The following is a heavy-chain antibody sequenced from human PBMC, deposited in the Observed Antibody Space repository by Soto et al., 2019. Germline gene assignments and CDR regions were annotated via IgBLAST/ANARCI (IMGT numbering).Heavy chain of an antibody. J-gene: IGHJ4*02. CDR2: IIPILDIA. CDR1: GGTFGSYT. CDR3: LNIPHY. V-gene: IGHV1-69*02. Sequence: QVQLVQSGAEVKKPGSSVEVSCRASGGTFGSYTISCVRQAPGQGLEWMGRIIPILDIANYAQKFQGRVTITADKSTSTAYMELSSLRSEDTAVYYCLNIPHYWGQGTLVTVSS.